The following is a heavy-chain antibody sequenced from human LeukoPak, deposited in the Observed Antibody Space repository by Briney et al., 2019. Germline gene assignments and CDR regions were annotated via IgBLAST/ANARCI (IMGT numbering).Heavy chain of an antibody. J-gene: IGHJ4*02. D-gene: IGHD3-10*01. Sequence: GGSLRLSCAASGFTFSNYWMAWVRQAPGRGLEWVASIKPDGSVIYYGDSVKGRFTLSRDNTKNSVYLQMNSLRAEDTAVYYCARRHHFGFLDSWGQGTLVTVSS. CDR2: IKPDGSVI. CDR3: ARRHHFGFLDS. CDR1: GFTFSNYW. V-gene: IGHV3-7*04.